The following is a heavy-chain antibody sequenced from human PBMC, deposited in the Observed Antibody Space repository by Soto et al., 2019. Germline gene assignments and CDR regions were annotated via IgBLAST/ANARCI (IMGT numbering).Heavy chain of an antibody. CDR3: TKSSSYTYNYYMDV. J-gene: IGHJ6*03. D-gene: IGHD6-6*01. CDR2: ISWNSGNI. CDR1: GFTFDDYA. V-gene: IGHV3-9*01. Sequence: EVQLVESGGGLVQPGRSLRLSCAASGFTFDDYAMHWVRQPPGKGLEWVSGISWNSGNIGYAYSVKGRFTISRDNAKNSLYLQMKSLRAEDTALYYCTKSSSYTYNYYMDVWGKGTTVTVSS.